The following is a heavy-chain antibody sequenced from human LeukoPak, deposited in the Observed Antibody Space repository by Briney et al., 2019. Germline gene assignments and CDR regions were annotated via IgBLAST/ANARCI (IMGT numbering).Heavy chain of an antibody. CDR2: ISWNSIRI. CDR3: AKDIDVGAFGAFDI. CDR1: GLTFDDYA. V-gene: IGHV3-9*01. Sequence: PGGSLRLSCAASGLTFDDYAMLWVRQAPGKGLEWVSGISWNSIRIGYADSVKGRFTISRDNAKSPLYLQMNSLRTEETALYYCAKDIDVGAFGAFDIWGQGTMVTVSS. J-gene: IGHJ3*02. D-gene: IGHD1-26*01.